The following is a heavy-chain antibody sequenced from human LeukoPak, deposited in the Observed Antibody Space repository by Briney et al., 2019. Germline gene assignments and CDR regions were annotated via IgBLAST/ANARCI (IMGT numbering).Heavy chain of an antibody. D-gene: IGHD5-24*01. Sequence: GESLKISCKGSGYSFTRNWIGWVRQMPGKGLEWMGIIYPGDSDTKYSPSFQGQVTISADKSIRTAYLQWSSLKASDTAMYYCARTMANALDIWGQGTMVTVSS. J-gene: IGHJ3*02. V-gene: IGHV5-51*01. CDR2: IYPGDSDT. CDR1: GYSFTRNW. CDR3: ARTMANALDI.